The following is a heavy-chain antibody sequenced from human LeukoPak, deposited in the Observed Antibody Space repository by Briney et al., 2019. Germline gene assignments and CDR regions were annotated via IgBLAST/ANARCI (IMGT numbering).Heavy chain of an antibody. Sequence: ASVKVSCKASGYTFTGYYMHWVRQAPGQGLEWMGWINPNSGGTNYAQKFQGRVTMTRDTSISTAYMELSRLRSDDTAVYYCAKGIRGYSGYGYNYYMDVWGKGTTVTVSS. CDR3: AKGIRGYSGYGYNYYMDV. J-gene: IGHJ6*03. CDR2: INPNSGGT. V-gene: IGHV1-2*02. D-gene: IGHD5-12*01. CDR1: GYTFTGYY.